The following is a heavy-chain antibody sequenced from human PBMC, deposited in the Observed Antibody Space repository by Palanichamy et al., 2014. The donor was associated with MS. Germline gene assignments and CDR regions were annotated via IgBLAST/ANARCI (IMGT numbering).Heavy chain of an antibody. D-gene: IGHD1-26*01. V-gene: IGHV4-59*01. Sequence: QVQLQESGLGLVKPSETLSLTCTVFGGSISSYYWSWIRQPPGKGLEWIGYIYYSGSTNYNPSLKSRVTISLDTSKNQFSLKLSSVTAADTAVYYCARDRSWSREGYYGMDVWGQGTTVTVSS. CDR2: IYYSGST. J-gene: IGHJ6*02. CDR3: ARDRSWSREGYYGMDV. CDR1: GGSISSYY.